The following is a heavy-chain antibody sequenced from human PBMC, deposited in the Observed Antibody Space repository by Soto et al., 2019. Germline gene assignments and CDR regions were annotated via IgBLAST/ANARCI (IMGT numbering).Heavy chain of an antibody. J-gene: IGHJ6*02. CDR3: ARDYRTPSGGMDV. CDR1: GGSLSSGDYY. Sequence: SETLSLTCTVSGGSLSSGDYYWTWIRQPPGKGLECIYYIPYTGTTYYNPSLKSRVTMSVDTSKNQFSLRLTSVTAADTAVYFCARDYRTPSGGMDVWGQGTMVTGSS. V-gene: IGHV4-30-4*01. D-gene: IGHD3-16*02. CDR2: IPYTGTT.